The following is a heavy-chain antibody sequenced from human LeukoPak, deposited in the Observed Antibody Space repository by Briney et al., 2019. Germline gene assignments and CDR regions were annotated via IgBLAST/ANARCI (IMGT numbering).Heavy chain of an antibody. CDR3: SKDPNGDYVGAFDM. J-gene: IGHJ3*02. D-gene: IGHD4-17*01. Sequence: GGSLRLSCTASGLTFSNYATTWVRQAPGKGLEWVSSITGSGRGTYYADSVKGCFSVSRDRSQNTVFLHMNSLRADDTALYYCSKDPNGDYVGAFDMWGPGTMVTVSS. V-gene: IGHV3-23*01. CDR1: GLTFSNYA. CDR2: ITGSGRGT.